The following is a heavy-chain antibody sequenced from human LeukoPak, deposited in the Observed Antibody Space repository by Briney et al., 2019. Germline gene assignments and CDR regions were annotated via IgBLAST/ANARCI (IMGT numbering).Heavy chain of an antibody. CDR1: GGSISSYY. V-gene: IGHV4-59*13. Sequence: SATLSLTCTISGGSISSYYWSWIRQPPGKGLEWMKYIYCSGRTNYNPSLKSRVTISVDTAKNQFSLKLTAVTAADTTVYCCAGADKWNDVLVYWGRKALVTVSS. CDR2: IYCSGRT. J-gene: IGHJ4*02. CDR3: AGADKWNDVLVY. D-gene: IGHD1-20*01.